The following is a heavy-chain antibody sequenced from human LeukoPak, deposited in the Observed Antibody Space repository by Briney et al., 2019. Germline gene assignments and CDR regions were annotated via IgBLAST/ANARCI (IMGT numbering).Heavy chain of an antibody. CDR1: RFTVSSNY. CDR3: ARDPGAREVGFDY. J-gene: IGHJ4*02. Sequence: GGSLRLSCTASRFTVSSNYMSWVRQAPVKGLEWVSVIYSGGSTYYADSVKGRFTISRDNSKNTLYLQMNSLRAEDTAVYYCARDPGAREVGFDYWGQGTLVTVSS. V-gene: IGHV3-53*01. CDR2: IYSGGST. D-gene: IGHD1-26*01.